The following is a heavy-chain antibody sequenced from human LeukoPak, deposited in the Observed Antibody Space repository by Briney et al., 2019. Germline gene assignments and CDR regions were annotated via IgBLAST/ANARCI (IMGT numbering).Heavy chain of an antibody. Sequence: PGGSLRLSCAASGFTFSTYAMSWVRQAPGKGLEWVSAISGSGGSTYYADSVKGRFTISRDNSKNTLYLQMNSLRAEDTAVYYCAKRETIYSSGWYSNYFDYWGQGTLVTVSS. CDR2: ISGSGGST. CDR3: AKRETIYSSGWYSNYFDY. V-gene: IGHV3-23*01. CDR1: GFTFSTYA. J-gene: IGHJ4*02. D-gene: IGHD6-19*01.